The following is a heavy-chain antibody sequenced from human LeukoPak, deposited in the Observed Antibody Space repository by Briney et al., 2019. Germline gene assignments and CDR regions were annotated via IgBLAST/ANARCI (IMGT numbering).Heavy chain of an antibody. Sequence: ASVKVSCKASGYTFNNYGMSWVRQVPGQELEWMGWISAKNGNRDYAQKLQGRVTMTVDTSTSTAYMELRNLRSDDTAVYYCARRIVGGHLGDYWGQGTLVTVSS. CDR1: GYTFNNYG. CDR2: ISAKNGNR. J-gene: IGHJ4*02. CDR3: ARRIVGGHLGDY. V-gene: IGHV1-18*01. D-gene: IGHD1-26*01.